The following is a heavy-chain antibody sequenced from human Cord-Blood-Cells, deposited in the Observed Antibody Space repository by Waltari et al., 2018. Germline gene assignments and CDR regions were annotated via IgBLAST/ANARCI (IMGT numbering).Heavy chain of an antibody. CDR2: INHSGST. CDR1: GAPFSGYY. J-gene: IGHJ4*02. CDR3: ARGVAAAGSPYFDY. V-gene: IGHV4-34*01. D-gene: IGHD6-13*01. Sequence: QLQLQHWGAGLLQPSVTLSLPCAVSGAPFSGYYWPCFRQPPGKGLEWIGEINHSGSTNYNPSLKSRVTISVDTSKNQFSLKLSSVTAADTAVYYCARGVAAAGSPYFDYWGQGTLVTVSS.